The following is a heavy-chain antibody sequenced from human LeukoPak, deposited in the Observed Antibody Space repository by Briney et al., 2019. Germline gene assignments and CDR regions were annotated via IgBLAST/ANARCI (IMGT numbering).Heavy chain of an antibody. Sequence: VASVKVSCKASGYTFTTYGITWVRQAPGQGLEWMGWISTYNGNTHYAQTLQGRVTMTTDTSTSTAYMEVRNLRSDDTAVYYCARSYPVVVITTNDFYYGMDVWGQGTTVTVSS. CDR2: ISTYNGNT. CDR1: GYTFTTYG. CDR3: ARSYPVVVITTNDFYYGMDV. J-gene: IGHJ6*02. V-gene: IGHV1-18*01. D-gene: IGHD3-22*01.